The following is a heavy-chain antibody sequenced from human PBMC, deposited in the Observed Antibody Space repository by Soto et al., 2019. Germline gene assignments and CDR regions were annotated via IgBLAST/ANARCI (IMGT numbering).Heavy chain of an antibody. D-gene: IGHD3-10*01. Sequence: SETLSLTCTVSGGSISSGDYYWSWIRQPPGKGLEWIGYIYYSGSTYYNPSLKSRVTISVDTSKNQFSLKLSSVTAADTAVYYCARWFAGYGSGSYYPPRSGWFDPWGQGTLVTVSS. CDR3: ARWFAGYGSGSYYPPRSGWFDP. CDR2: IYYSGST. J-gene: IGHJ5*02. V-gene: IGHV4-30-4*01. CDR1: GGSISSGDYY.